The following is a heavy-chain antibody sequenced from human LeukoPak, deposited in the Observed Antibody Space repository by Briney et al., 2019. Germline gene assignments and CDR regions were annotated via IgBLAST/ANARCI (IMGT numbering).Heavy chain of an antibody. D-gene: IGHD5-12*01. CDR3: ARMTYDPHGVDV. J-gene: IGHJ6*04. CDR2: IYYSGST. Sequence: SETLSLTCTVSGGSISSYYWSWFRQPPGKGLEWIGFIYYSGSTNYNPSLKSRVTISVDTSKNQFSLRLSSVTAADTAVYYCARMTYDPHGVDVWGKGTTVTVSS. CDR1: GGSISSYY. V-gene: IGHV4-59*01.